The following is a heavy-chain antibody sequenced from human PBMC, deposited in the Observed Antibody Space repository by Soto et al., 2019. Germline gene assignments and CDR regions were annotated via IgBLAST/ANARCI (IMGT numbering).Heavy chain of an antibody. CDR1: GYSFTTYW. D-gene: IGHD6-19*01. J-gene: IGHJ6*02. V-gene: IGHV5-51*01. Sequence: EVQMEQSGAELKKPGESLKISCKGSGYSFTTYWIGWVRQLSGQGLEWMGVMFPGDSDTRYSPSFQGQVTMSADPSTNTAYLEWSSLKAADSAMYYCARVPDSSLGTMDVWGQGTTVTVSS. CDR3: ARVPDSSLGTMDV. CDR2: MFPGDSDT.